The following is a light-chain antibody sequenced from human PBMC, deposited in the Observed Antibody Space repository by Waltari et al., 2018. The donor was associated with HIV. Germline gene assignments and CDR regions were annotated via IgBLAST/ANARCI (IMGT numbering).Light chain of an antibody. CDR3: QTWGTGIQDVI. Sequence: QLVLTQSPSASDSLGASVTLTCTLSSGHSHYTIAWSTQKPQRGPRFLIKINSDGYHTKGDGIPDRFSGSNSGAERSLIISSLQSEDEADYYCQTWGTGIQDVIFGGGTRLTVL. V-gene: IGLV4-69*01. J-gene: IGLJ2*01. CDR2: INSDGYH. CDR1: SGHSHYT.